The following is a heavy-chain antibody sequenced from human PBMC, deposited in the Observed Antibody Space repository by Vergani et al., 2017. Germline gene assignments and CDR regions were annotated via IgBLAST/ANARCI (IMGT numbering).Heavy chain of an antibody. Sequence: QVQLVQSGAEVKKPGASVKVSCKASGYTFTSYYMHWVRQAPGQGLEWMGIINPSGGSTSYAQKFQGRVTMTRDTSTITVYMELSSLRSEDTAVYYCARDGSVGATSYWGQGTLVTVSS. CDR1: GYTFTSYY. V-gene: IGHV1-46*01. CDR2: INPSGGST. D-gene: IGHD1-26*01. CDR3: ARDGSVGATSY. J-gene: IGHJ4*02.